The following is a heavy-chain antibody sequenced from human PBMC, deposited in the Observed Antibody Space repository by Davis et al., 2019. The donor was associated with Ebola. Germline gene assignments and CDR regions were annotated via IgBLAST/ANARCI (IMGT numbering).Heavy chain of an antibody. V-gene: IGHV3-74*01. CDR2: IRSDGRNT. D-gene: IGHD3-16*01. Sequence: GESLKISCAASGFTINNFWMHWVRQVPGKGLEWVSVIRSDGRNTAYADSVRGRVTISRDNSKNTLYLQMNSRRAEDTAVYYCASGRYDYILRFWGQGTRVTVSS. J-gene: IGHJ4*02. CDR3: ASGRYDYILRF. CDR1: GFTINNFW.